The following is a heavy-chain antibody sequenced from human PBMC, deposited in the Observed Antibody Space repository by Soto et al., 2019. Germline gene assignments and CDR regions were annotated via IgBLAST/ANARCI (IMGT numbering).Heavy chain of an antibody. CDR3: ALHYGSGSNYYYYGMDV. V-gene: IGHV1-69*12. Sequence: QVQLVQSGAEVKKPGSSVKVSCKASGGTFSSYAISWVRQAPGQGLEWMGGIIPIFGTANYAQKFQGRVTITADESTSTGYIELCSLRSEDTAVYYCALHYGSGSNYYYYGMDVWGQGTTVTVSS. CDR2: IIPIFGTA. D-gene: IGHD3-10*01. J-gene: IGHJ6*02. CDR1: GGTFSSYA.